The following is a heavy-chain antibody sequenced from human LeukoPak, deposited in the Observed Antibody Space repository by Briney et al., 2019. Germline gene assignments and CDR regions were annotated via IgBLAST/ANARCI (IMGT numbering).Heavy chain of an antibody. CDR3: AKDYYDVSESYYDFWSGYYYYYYMDV. V-gene: IGHV3-23*01. CDR2: ISGSGGST. Sequence: PGGSLRLSCAASGFTFSSYGMSWVRQAPGKGLEWVSAISGSGGSTYYADSVKGRFTISRDNSKNTLYLQMNSLRAEDTAVYYCAKDYYDVSESYYDFWSGYYYYYYMDVWGKGTTVTVSS. J-gene: IGHJ6*03. D-gene: IGHD3-3*01. CDR1: GFTFSSYG.